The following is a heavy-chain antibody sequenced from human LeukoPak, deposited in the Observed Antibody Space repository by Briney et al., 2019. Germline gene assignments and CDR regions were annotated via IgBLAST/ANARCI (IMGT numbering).Heavy chain of an antibody. CDR2: IYHSGST. D-gene: IGHD3-3*01. V-gene: IGHV4-38-2*02. CDR1: GYSISSGYY. Sequence: PSETLSLTCTVSGYSISSGYYWGWIRQPPGKGLEWIGSIYHSGSTYYNPSLKSRVTISVDRSKNQFSLKLSSVTAADTAVYYCARTITIFGVVLDYWGQGTLVTVSS. CDR3: ARTITIFGVVLDY. J-gene: IGHJ4*02.